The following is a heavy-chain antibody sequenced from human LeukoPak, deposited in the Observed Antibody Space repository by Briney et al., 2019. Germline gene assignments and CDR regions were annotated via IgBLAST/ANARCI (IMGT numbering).Heavy chain of an antibody. V-gene: IGHV3-7*01. CDR1: GFTFTSYW. Sequence: GGSLRLSCAASGFTFTSYWMSWVRQVPGKGPEWVANINQDGSDKYYVDSVKGRFTISRDNAKNSLYLQMNSLRVEDTAVYYCARSYLQMVSASWGQGTLVTVSS. CDR3: ARSYLQMVSAS. CDR2: INQDGSDK. J-gene: IGHJ5*02. D-gene: IGHD3-10*01.